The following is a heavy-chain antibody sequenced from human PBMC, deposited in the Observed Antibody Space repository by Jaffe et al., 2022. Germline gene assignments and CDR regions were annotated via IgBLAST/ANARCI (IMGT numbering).Heavy chain of an antibody. V-gene: IGHV4-38-2*01. CDR3: ARLLGYCSGGSCYNGGVRFDP. Sequence: QVQLQESGPGLVKPSETLSLTCAVSGYSISSGYYWGWIRQPPGKGLEWIGSIYHSGSTYYNPSLKSRVTISVDTSKNQFSLKLSSVTAADTAVYYCARLLGYCSGGSCYNGGVRFDPWGQGTLVTVSS. CDR1: GYSISSGYY. J-gene: IGHJ5*02. D-gene: IGHD2-15*01. CDR2: IYHSGST.